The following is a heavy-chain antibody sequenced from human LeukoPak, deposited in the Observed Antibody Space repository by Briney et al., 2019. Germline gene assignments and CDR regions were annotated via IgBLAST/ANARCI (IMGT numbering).Heavy chain of an antibody. V-gene: IGHV3-30*01. J-gene: IGHJ4*02. CDR1: GFVFSDYP. CDR3: ANNPYYYDSSGTNSDY. Sequence: GGSLRLSCSASGFVFSDYPLHWIRQSPGKGPEWVAVISFDGSHQYYADSVKGRFTVSRDTSKNTLFLQMNSLRAEDTAVYYCANNPYYYDSSGTNSDYWGQGTLVTVSS. CDR2: ISFDGSHQ. D-gene: IGHD3-22*01.